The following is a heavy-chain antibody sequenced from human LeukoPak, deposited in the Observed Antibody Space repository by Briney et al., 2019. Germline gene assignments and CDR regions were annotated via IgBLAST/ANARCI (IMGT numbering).Heavy chain of an antibody. CDR3: AKDTYGSGSYYNFGFDY. J-gene: IGHJ4*02. CDR1: GFTFSSFA. Sequence: GGSLRLSCAASGFTFSSFAMSWVRQAPGKGLEWVSAISSSASSRPYADSVKGRFTISRDNAKNSLYLQMNSLRAEDTALYYCAKDTYGSGSYYNFGFDYWGQGTLVTVSS. V-gene: IGHV3-23*01. CDR2: ISSSASSR. D-gene: IGHD3-10*01.